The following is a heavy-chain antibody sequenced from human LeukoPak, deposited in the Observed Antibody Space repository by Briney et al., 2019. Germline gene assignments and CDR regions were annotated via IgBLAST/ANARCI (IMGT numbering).Heavy chain of an antibody. Sequence: PGRSLRLSCAASGFTFSSYGMHWVRQAPGKGLEWVAVISYDGSNKYYADSVKGRFTISRDNSKNTLYLQMNSLRAEGTAVYYCAKDGSIAAAGRYFQHWGQGTPVTVSS. CDR3: AKDGSIAAAGRYFQH. CDR1: GFTFSSYG. J-gene: IGHJ1*01. CDR2: ISYDGSNK. V-gene: IGHV3-30*18. D-gene: IGHD6-13*01.